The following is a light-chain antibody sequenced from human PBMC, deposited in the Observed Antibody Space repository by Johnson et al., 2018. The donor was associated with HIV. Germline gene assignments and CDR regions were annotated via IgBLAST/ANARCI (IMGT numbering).Light chain of an antibody. J-gene: IGLJ1*01. V-gene: IGLV1-51*02. CDR2: ENN. CDR3: GTWDSSLSAYA. CDR1: SSNIGNNY. Sequence: QSVLTQPPSVSAAPGQKVTISCSGSSSNIGNNYVSWYQQLPGTAPKLLIYENNKRPSGIPDRFSGPTSGTSATLGITGLQTGDEADYYGGTWDSSLSAYAFGAGTKVTVL.